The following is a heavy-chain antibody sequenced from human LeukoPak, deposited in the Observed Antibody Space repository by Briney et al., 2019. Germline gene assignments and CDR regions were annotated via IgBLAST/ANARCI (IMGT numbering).Heavy chain of an antibody. J-gene: IGHJ4*02. CDR2: ISGSGGST. V-gene: IGHV3-23*01. CDR1: GFTFSSYA. Sequence: GGSLRLSCAASGFTFSSYAMSWVRQAPGKGLEWVSAISGSGGSTYYADSVKGRFTISRDNSKNTLYLQMNSLRAEDTAVYYCAKIPHCSGGSCYSDYFDYWGQGTLVTVSS. D-gene: IGHD2-15*01. CDR3: AKIPHCSGGSCYSDYFDY.